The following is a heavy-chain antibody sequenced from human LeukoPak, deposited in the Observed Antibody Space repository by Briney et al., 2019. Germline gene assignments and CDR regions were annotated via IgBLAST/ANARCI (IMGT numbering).Heavy chain of an antibody. CDR2: ISTSGDTT. V-gene: IGHV3-64*02. CDR3: VRGRGVSSYDAMDV. CDR1: GFTFTAHA. Sequence: PGRSLRLSCAASGFTFTAHAMHWVRQAPGKGLEYVSTISTSGDTTYYADSVKGRFTISRDNSKNTLYLQMGSLRAEDMAVYYCVRGRGVSSYDAMDVWGRGTTVTVSS. D-gene: IGHD2-15*01. J-gene: IGHJ6*02.